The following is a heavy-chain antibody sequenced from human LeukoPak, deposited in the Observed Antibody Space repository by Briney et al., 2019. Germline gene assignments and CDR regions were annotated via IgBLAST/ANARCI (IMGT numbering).Heavy chain of an antibody. V-gene: IGHV3-15*01. D-gene: IGHD6-19*01. CDR1: GITFSNAW. CDR2: IYRSSNGETT. J-gene: IGHJ4*02. Sequence: PGGSLRLSCAASGITFSNAWMTWVRQAPGKGLEWVSRIYRSSNGETTDYGAPVKGRFTMSRDDSKNTLYLQMNSLKTEDTAVYYCTPYSSGSCPFWGQGTLVTVSS. CDR3: TPYSSGSCPF.